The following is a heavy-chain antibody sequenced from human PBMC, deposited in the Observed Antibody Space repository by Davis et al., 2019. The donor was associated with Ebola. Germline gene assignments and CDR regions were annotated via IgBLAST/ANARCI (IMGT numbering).Heavy chain of an antibody. D-gene: IGHD1-26*01. J-gene: IGHJ4*02. V-gene: IGHV4-61*01. CDR3: ARARIVGAMTLDY. CDR1: GGSVSSGSYY. Sequence: MPSETLSLTCTVSGGSVSSGSYYWSWIRQPPGKGLEWIGYIYYSGSTNYNPSLTSRVTISVDTSKNQFSLKLSSVTAADTAVYYCARARIVGAMTLDYWGQGTLVTVSS. CDR2: IYYSGST.